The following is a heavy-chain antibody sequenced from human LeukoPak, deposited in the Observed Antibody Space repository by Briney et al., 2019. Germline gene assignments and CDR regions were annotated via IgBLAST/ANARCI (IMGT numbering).Heavy chain of an antibody. D-gene: IGHD3-3*01. J-gene: IGHJ3*02. Sequence: GGSLRLSCAASGFTFSSYAMSWVRQAPGKGLEWFSAISGSGGSTYYADSVKGRFTISRDNSKNTLYLQMNSLRAEDTAVYYCAKDLVTVAYYDFWSGSAFDIWGQGTMVTVSS. CDR3: AKDLVTVAYYDFWSGSAFDI. V-gene: IGHV3-23*01. CDR1: GFTFSSYA. CDR2: ISGSGGST.